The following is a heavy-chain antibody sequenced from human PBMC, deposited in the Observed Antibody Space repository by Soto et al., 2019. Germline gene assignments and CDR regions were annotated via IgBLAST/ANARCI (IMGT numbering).Heavy chain of an antibody. CDR2: ISAYNGNS. Sequence: ASVKVSCKASGYTFTSYGISWVRQAPGQGLEWVGWISAYNGNSNYAQKYHGRVTMTTDTSTNTAYMEMSSLRSDDTAVYYCASAPRIMITFGGVIEEHAFDIWGQGTMVTVSS. CDR3: ASAPRIMITFGGVIEEHAFDI. J-gene: IGHJ3*02. V-gene: IGHV1-18*01. D-gene: IGHD3-16*02. CDR1: GYTFTSYG.